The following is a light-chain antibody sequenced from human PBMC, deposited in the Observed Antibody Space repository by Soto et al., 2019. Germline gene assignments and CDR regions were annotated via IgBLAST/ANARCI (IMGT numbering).Light chain of an antibody. CDR2: KDR. J-gene: IGLJ2*01. V-gene: IGLV3-25*03. CDR3: QSADTSGTYRV. CDR1: ALTKQI. Sequence: SYELIQPPSMSVSPGQTARITCSGAALTKQIAYWYQQKPGQAPVLVIYKDRERPSGIPERFSGSTSGTTVTLTISGVQAEDEADYYCQSADTSGTYRVFGGGTKVTVL.